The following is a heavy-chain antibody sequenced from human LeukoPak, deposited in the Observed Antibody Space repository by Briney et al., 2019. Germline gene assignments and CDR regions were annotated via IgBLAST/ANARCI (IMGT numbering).Heavy chain of an antibody. D-gene: IGHD1-26*01. Sequence: SETLSLTCAVSGYSISSGYYWGWIRQPPGKGLEWIGSIYHSGSTYYNPSLKSRVTISVDTSKNQFSLKLSSVTAADPAVYYCARRFGGSPDSWGQGTLVTVSS. CDR3: ARRFGGSPDS. V-gene: IGHV4-38-2*01. CDR1: GYSISSGYY. J-gene: IGHJ4*02. CDR2: IYHSGST.